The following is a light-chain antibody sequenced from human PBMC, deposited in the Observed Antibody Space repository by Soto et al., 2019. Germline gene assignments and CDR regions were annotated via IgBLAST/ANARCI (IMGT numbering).Light chain of an antibody. CDR3: QQYGTSPLT. CDR2: GAS. J-gene: IGKJ4*01. Sequence: EIVLTQSPGTLSLSPGERATLSCRASQSVGSNYLAWYQQRPGQGPRLLIYGASSRATGIPDRFGGSGSGTDFTLTISRLEPEDFAVYYCQQYGTSPLTFGGGTKVEIK. CDR1: QSVGSNY. V-gene: IGKV3-20*01.